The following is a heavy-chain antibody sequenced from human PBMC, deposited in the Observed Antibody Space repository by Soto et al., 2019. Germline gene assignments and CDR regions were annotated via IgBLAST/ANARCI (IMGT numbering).Heavy chain of an antibody. CDR3: GKVRPNRSGWKTGSAP. J-gene: IGHJ5*02. D-gene: IGHD6-19*01. V-gene: IGHV4-34*01. CDR2: INHSGST. Sequence: SETLSLTCAVYGGSFSGYYWSWIRQPPGKGLEWIGEINHSGSTNYNPSLKSRVTISVDTSKNQFSLKLSSVTAADTAVYYCGKVRPNRSGWKTGSAPGGQGPLVPVSS. CDR1: GGSFSGYY.